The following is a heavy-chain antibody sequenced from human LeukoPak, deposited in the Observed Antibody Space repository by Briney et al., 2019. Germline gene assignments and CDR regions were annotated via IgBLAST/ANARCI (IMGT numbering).Heavy chain of an antibody. CDR2: VSASGSST. CDR1: GFTFSNYA. D-gene: IGHD3-10*01. Sequence: PGGSLRLSCAASGFTFSNYAMSWVRQAPGKGLEWVSAVSASGSSTYYADSVKGRFTISRDNSKNTLFLQMNSLRAEDTAVYYWAKGDRDYGYLFDYWGQGTLVTVSS. J-gene: IGHJ4*02. V-gene: IGHV3-23*01. CDR3: AKGDRDYGYLFDY.